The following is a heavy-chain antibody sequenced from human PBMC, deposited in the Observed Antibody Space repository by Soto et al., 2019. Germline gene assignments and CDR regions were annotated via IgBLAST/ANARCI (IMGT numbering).Heavy chain of an antibody. CDR1: GGSISSSSYF. D-gene: IGHD2-15*01. CDR3: ASKHHRGYCSGGSCSPGWFDP. CDR2: IYYVGST. V-gene: IGHV4-39*01. J-gene: IGHJ5*02. Sequence: PSETLSLTCTVSGGSISSSSYFWGWVRQSPGKGLESIGSIYYVGSTYYNPSFKSRVTISVDTSKNQFSLKLSSVTAADTAVYYCASKHHRGYCSGGSCSPGWFDPWGQGTLVTVSS.